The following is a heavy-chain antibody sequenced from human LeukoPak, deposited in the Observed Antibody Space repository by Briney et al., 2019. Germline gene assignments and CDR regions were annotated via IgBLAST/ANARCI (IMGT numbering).Heavy chain of an antibody. CDR2: IYHSGST. Sequence: PSETQSLTCTVSGYSISSGYYWGWIRQPPGKGLEWIGSIYHSGSTYYNPSLKSRVTISVGTSKNQFSLKLSSVTAADTAVYYCARRNYYYYMDVWGKGTTVTVSS. CDR1: GYSISSGYY. V-gene: IGHV4-38-2*02. J-gene: IGHJ6*03. CDR3: ARRNYYYYMDV.